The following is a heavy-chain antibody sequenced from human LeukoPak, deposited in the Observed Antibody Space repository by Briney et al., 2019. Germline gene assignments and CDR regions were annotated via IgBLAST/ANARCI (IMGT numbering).Heavy chain of an antibody. V-gene: IGHV3-74*01. CDR3: ARDSYYYDSSGRNWFDP. J-gene: IGHJ5*02. Sequence: GGSLRLSCAASGFTFSSYWMHWVRQAPGKGLVWVSRINSDGSSTSYADSVKGRFTISRDNAKNTLYLQMNSLRAEDTAVYYCARDSYYYDSSGRNWFDPWGQGTLVTVSS. CDR2: INSDGSST. D-gene: IGHD3-22*01. CDR1: GFTFSSYW.